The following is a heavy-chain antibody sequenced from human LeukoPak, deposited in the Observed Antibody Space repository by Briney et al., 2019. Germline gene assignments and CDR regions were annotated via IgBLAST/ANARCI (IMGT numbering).Heavy chain of an antibody. CDR1: GFTFSNYG. CDR2: ISYDGSNQ. Sequence: PGRSLRLSCAASGFTFSNYGMHWVRQAPGKGLEWVAIISYDGSNQYYTDSVKGRFTISRDNSKNTLYLQINSLRAEDTAVYFCAKDRSGLIWYFDLWGRGTLVTVSS. J-gene: IGHJ2*01. CDR3: AKDRSGLIWYFDL. D-gene: IGHD6-19*01. V-gene: IGHV3-30*18.